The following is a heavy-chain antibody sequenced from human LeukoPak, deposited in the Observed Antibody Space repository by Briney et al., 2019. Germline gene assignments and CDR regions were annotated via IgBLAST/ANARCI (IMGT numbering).Heavy chain of an antibody. CDR3: AKDKAFLAGYFDY. CDR1: GFTFSRHG. CDR2: IRYDSSDK. J-gene: IGHJ4*02. Sequence: PGGSLRLSCAASGFTFSRHGMHWVRQAPGKGLEWVAFIRYDSSDKYYVDSVKGRFTISRDNSKNMLYLQLNSLRPEDTAVYYCAKDKAFLAGYFDYWGRGNLATVSS. V-gene: IGHV3-30*02.